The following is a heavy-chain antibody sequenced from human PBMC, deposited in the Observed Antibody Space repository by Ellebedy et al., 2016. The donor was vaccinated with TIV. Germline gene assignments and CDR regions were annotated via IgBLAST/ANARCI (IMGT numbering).Heavy chain of an antibody. Sequence: SLKISCAASGFRFDDYAMHWVRQAPGKGLEWVSRINSNGVGVNYADSVKVRFTISRDNAKNSLYLQMDSLSPDDTALFYCGKGYCGSTSCRLDWWGQGTPVTVSS. CDR1: GFRFDDYA. CDR3: GKGYCGSTSCRLDW. D-gene: IGHD2-2*01. J-gene: IGHJ4*02. V-gene: IGHV3-9*01. CDR2: INSNGVGV.